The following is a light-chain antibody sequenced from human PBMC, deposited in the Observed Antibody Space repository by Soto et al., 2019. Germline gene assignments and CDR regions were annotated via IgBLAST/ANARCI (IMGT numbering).Light chain of an antibody. CDR3: CSPAGGPWV. Sequence: QSALTQPASVSGSPGQSITISCTGTSSDVGSYNLVSWYQQHPGKAPKLMIYEVSKWPSGVSNRFSGSKSGNTASLTISGLPAEDEAYYYSCSPAGGPWVFGGGTKLTVL. CDR2: EVS. V-gene: IGLV2-23*02. CDR1: SSDVGSYNL. J-gene: IGLJ3*02.